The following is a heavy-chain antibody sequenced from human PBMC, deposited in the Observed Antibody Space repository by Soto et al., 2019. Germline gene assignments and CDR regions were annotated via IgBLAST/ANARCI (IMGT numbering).Heavy chain of an antibody. J-gene: IGHJ5*02. CDR2: IIPIFGTA. D-gene: IGHD2-2*02. CDR1: GGTFSSYA. CDR3: ARGGIVVVPAAIKANWFDP. Sequence: QVQLVQSGAEVKKPGSSVKVSCKASGGTFSSYAISWVRQAPGQGLEWMGGIIPIFGTANYAQKFQGRVTITADESTSTAYMELSSLRSEDTAVYYCARGGIVVVPAAIKANWFDPWVQGTLVTVSS. V-gene: IGHV1-69*01.